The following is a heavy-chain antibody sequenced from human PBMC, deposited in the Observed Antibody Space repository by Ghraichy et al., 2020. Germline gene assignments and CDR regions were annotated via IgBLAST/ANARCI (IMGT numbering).Heavy chain of an antibody. CDR2: ISYDGSNK. CDR3: AKEGKDGYYYYMDV. Sequence: GGSLRLSCAASGFTFSSYGMHWVRQAPGKGLEWVAVISYDGSNKYYADSVKGRFTISRDNSKNTLYLQMNSLRAEDTAVYYCAKEGKDGYYYYMDVWGKGTTVTVSS. V-gene: IGHV3-30*18. CDR1: GFTFSSYG. J-gene: IGHJ6*03.